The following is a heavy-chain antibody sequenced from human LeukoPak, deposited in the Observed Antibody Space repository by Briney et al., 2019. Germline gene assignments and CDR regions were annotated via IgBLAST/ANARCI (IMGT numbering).Heavy chain of an antibody. CDR2: ISYDGSNK. Sequence: GGSLRLSCGPPGFNFSSYAMLWVRQAPGKGLAWVAVISYDGSNKYYADSVKGRFTISRDNSKNTLYLQMNSMRADDTAVYYCARVAAGAGDRDYWGQGTLVTVSS. J-gene: IGHJ4*02. D-gene: IGHD6-19*01. CDR1: GFNFSSYA. CDR3: ARVAAGAGDRDY. V-gene: IGHV3-30-3*01.